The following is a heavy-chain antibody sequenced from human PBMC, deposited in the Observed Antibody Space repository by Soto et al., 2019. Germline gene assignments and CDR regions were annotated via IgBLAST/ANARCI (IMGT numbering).Heavy chain of an antibody. CDR3: ARGRHCSGSSCYYNWFDP. J-gene: IGHJ5*02. Sequence: ASVKVSCKASGYTFTGYYMHWARQAPGQGLEWMGWINPNRGGTNYAQKFKGRVTMTRDTSISTAYMELSKLRSYDTAVYYCARGRHCSGSSCYYNWFDPWGQGTPVTFSS. CDR1: GYTFTGYY. CDR2: INPNRGGT. V-gene: IGHV1-2*02. D-gene: IGHD2-15*01.